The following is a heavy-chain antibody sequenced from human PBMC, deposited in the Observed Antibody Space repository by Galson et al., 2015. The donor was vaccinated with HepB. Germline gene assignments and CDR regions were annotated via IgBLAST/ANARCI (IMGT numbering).Heavy chain of an antibody. V-gene: IGHV2-5*02. Sequence: PALVKPTQTLTLTCTFSGFSLSTSGVGVGWIRQPPGKALEWLALIYWDDDKRYSPSLKSRLTITKDTSKNQVVLTMTNMDPVDTATYYCAQESDYGSYFDYWGQGTLVTVSS. CDR3: AQESDYGSYFDY. D-gene: IGHD4-17*01. CDR1: GFSLSTSGVG. CDR2: IYWDDDK. J-gene: IGHJ4*02.